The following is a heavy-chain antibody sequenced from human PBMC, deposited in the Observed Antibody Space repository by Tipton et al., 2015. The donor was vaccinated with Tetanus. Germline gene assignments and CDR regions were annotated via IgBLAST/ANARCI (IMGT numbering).Heavy chain of an antibody. D-gene: IGHD6-13*01. J-gene: IGHJ5*02. Sequence: GSLRLSCVASGLIVSSHYMSWVRQAPGKGLERVSVMYSGGDTYYVDSVKGRFSISRDNAKNTVYLQMNSLRDEDTAVYYCAKALGSSAWYGTWGQGTLVTVSS. CDR2: MYSGGDT. V-gene: IGHV3-53*01. CDR1: GLIVSSHY. CDR3: AKALGSSAWYGT.